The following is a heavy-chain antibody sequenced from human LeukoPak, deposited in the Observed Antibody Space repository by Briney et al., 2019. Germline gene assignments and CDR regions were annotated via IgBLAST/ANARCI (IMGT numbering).Heavy chain of an antibody. Sequence: SETLSLTCAVSGYSISSGYYWGWIRQPPGKGLEWIGSIYHSGSIYYNPSLKSRVTISVDTSKNQFSLKLSSVTAADTAVYYCARDLWFGAFDYWGQGTLVTVSS. V-gene: IGHV4-38-2*02. CDR1: GYSISSGYY. J-gene: IGHJ4*02. CDR2: IYHSGSI. CDR3: ARDLWFGAFDY. D-gene: IGHD3-10*01.